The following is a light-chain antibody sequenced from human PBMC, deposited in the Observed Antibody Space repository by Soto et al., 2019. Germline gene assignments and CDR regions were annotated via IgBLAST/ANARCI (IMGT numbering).Light chain of an antibody. V-gene: IGKV3-20*01. Sequence: EIVLTQSPGTLSLSPGERATLSCRASQSVSSTYLAWYQHTPGQAPRLLIYGASSRATGIPDRSTASGSGTDFTLIISRLEPEDFAVYYCQEYSNSRTFGQGTKLEIK. CDR2: GAS. CDR1: QSVSSTY. CDR3: QEYSNSRT. J-gene: IGKJ2*01.